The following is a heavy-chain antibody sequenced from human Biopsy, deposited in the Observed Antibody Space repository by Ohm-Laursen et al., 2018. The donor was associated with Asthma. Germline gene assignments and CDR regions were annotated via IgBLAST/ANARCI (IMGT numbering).Heavy chain of an antibody. D-gene: IGHD3-9*01. CDR3: ARTYYDFLTGQVNDAFAL. V-gene: IGHV1-3*04. CDR2: VNTGNGDT. J-gene: IGHJ3*01. CDR1: GYNFISFA. Sequence: ASVKVSCKASGYNFISFAIHWVRQAPGQRLEWMGWVNTGNGDTKYSQKFQGRVTITRDTSASTAYMDLRSLRSEDTAMYYCARTYYDFLTGQVNDAFALWGQGTMVAVSS.